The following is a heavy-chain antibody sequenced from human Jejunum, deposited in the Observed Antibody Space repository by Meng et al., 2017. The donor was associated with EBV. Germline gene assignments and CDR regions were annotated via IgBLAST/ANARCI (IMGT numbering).Heavy chain of an antibody. CDR3: ARASSERLLDY. D-gene: IGHD1-14*01. Sequence: QVHLQESGPGLVKPSGTLSLTCAVSTDFISSYEWWSWVRQPPGKGLEWLGEINQVGSTYYNPSLKSRVTISIDTSKRQFSLRLNSKTAADTAVYYCARASSERLLDYWGQGTLVTVSS. J-gene: IGHJ4*02. V-gene: IGHV4-4*02. CDR2: INQVGST. CDR1: TDFISSYEW.